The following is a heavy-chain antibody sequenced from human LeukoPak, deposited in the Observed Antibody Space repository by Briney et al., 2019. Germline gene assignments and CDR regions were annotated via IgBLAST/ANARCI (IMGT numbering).Heavy chain of an antibody. CDR2: IYTEGNT. J-gene: IGHJ4*02. D-gene: IGHD6-6*01. V-gene: IGHV3-53*01. CDR3: ARGYPDLVPFDF. Sequence: PGGSLRLSCAVSGFSVSTNYMAWVRQAPGEGLEWVSVIYTEGNTYYTDSVKGRFTISRDNSRNTVFLEMNSLRVEDTAVYFCARGYPDLVPFDFWGQGTLVTVSS. CDR1: GFSVSTNY.